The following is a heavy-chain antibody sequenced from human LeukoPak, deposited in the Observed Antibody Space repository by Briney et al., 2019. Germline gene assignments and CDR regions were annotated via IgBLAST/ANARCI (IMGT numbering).Heavy chain of an antibody. V-gene: IGHV4-59*08. Sequence: SETLSLTCTVSGGSINNYYWSWIRQPPGKGLEWIGYIYYSGSTKYNPSLESRVTISVDTSKNQFSLKLSSVTAADTAVCYCASFHGIGYWGQGTLVTVSS. CDR3: ASFHGIGY. J-gene: IGHJ4*02. D-gene: IGHD1-26*01. CDR2: IYYSGST. CDR1: GGSINNYY.